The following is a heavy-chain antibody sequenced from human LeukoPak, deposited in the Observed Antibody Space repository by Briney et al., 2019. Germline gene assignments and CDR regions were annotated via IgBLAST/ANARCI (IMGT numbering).Heavy chain of an antibody. J-gene: IGHJ4*02. D-gene: IGHD3-3*01. CDR2: ISYDGSNK. CDR3: AGDDGLRSDPFDY. CDR1: GFTFSSYG. Sequence: PGGSLRLSCAASGFTFSSYGMHWVRQAPGKGLEWVAVISYDGSNKYYADSVKGRFTISRDNSKNTLYLQMNSLRAEDTAVYYCAGDDGLRSDPFDYWGQGTLVTVSS. V-gene: IGHV3-30*03.